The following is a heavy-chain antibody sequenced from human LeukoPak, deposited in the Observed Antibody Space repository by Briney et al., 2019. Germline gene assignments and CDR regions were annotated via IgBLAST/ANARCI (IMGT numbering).Heavy chain of an antibody. CDR1: GGSIRSSNW. V-gene: IGHV4-4*02. CDR2: IYHSGST. D-gene: IGHD4-17*01. CDR3: ARNAVTISWGRAFEI. J-gene: IGHJ3*02. Sequence: SETLSLTCTVSGGSIRSSNWWTWVRQPPGKGVEWLGEIYHSGSTNYSPSLKSRVTISVDKSKNQLSLKLSSVTAADTAVYYCARNAVTISWGRAFEIWGQGTMVTVS.